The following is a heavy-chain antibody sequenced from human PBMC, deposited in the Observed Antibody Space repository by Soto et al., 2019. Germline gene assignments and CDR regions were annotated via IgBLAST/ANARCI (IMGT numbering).Heavy chain of an antibody. CDR3: ACIDSGAYDGNGLDV. CDR1: GYTFTDHY. Sequence: QAQLVQSGAEVKKPGASVKVSCEASGYTFTDHYVHWVRQAPGQGLEWTGWVNPNTAGTIYAQKFHGWGTMTSDTSTTTAYMEITSLRSDDTAVYYCACIDSGAYDGNGLDVWGQGTLVTVSS. D-gene: IGHD3-22*01. V-gene: IGHV1-2*04. CDR2: VNPNTAGT. J-gene: IGHJ1*01.